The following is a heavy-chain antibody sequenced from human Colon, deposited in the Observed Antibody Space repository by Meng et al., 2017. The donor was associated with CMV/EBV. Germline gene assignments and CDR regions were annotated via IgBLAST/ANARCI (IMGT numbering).Heavy chain of an antibody. J-gene: IGHJ4*02. Sequence: GGSLRLSCTASGFTFSDYAMHWVRQAPGKGLEWVALISYDGSHDYYVDSLKGRFTISRANSENTLFLQMTSLRDEDTAVYYCARQTNSYDPLWGSYRYMEYWGQGALVTVSS. CDR3: ARQTNSYDPLWGSYRYMEY. V-gene: IGHV3-30*04. CDR2: ISYDGSHD. CDR1: GFTFSDYA. D-gene: IGHD3-16*02.